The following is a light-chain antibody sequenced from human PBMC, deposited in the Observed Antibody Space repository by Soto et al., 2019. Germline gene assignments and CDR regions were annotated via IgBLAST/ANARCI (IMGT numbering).Light chain of an antibody. CDR3: MQATHYQPYT. CDR1: ESLLHSDGNTY. Sequence: DVVMTQTPLSSAVTLGQPASISCRSSESLLHSDGNTYLNWLHQRPGQPPRLLIYKVSHRFSGVQDKFSGSGAGKDFTLRISNVEAEDVGIYYCMQATHYQPYTFGQGTKLEI. V-gene: IGKV2-24*01. CDR2: KVS. J-gene: IGKJ2*01.